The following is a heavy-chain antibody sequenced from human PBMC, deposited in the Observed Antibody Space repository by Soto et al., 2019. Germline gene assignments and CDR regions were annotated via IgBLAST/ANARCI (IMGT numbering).Heavy chain of an antibody. CDR3: ARDWQWLVPGDLFDI. CDR2: ISAYNGNT. Sequence: ASVKVSCKASGYTFTSYGISWVRQAPGQGLEWMGWISAYNGNTNYAQKLQGRVTMTTDTSTSTAYMELRSLRSDDTAVYYCARDWQWLVPGDLFDIWGQGTMVTVSS. J-gene: IGHJ3*02. CDR1: GYTFTSYG. V-gene: IGHV1-18*01. D-gene: IGHD6-19*01.